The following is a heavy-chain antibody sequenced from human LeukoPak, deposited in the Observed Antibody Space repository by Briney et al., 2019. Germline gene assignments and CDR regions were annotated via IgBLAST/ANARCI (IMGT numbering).Heavy chain of an antibody. CDR3: ARGGGTTVTQDGYYFDY. CDR2: LSYDGTNK. J-gene: IGHJ4*02. Sequence: GGSLRLSCAASGFTFSSYAMHWVRQAPGKGLEWVAVLSYDGTNKYYADSVEGRFTISRDNSKNTLYVQMNSLRAEDTVVYYCARGGGTTVTQDGYYFDYWGQGTLVTVSS. D-gene: IGHD4-17*01. V-gene: IGHV3-30-3*01. CDR1: GFTFSSYA.